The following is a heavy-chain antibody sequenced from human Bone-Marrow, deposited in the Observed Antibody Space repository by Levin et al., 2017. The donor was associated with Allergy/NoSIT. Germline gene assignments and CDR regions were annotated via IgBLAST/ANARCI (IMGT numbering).Heavy chain of an antibody. D-gene: IGHD3-3*01. Sequence: GGSLRLSCAASGFTFSSYGMHWVRQAPGKGLEWVAVIWYDGSNKYYADSVKGRFTISRDNSKNTLYLQMNSLRAEDTAVYYCARKDLEWPLFDYWGQGTLVTVSS. J-gene: IGHJ4*02. CDR2: IWYDGSNK. V-gene: IGHV3-33*01. CDR1: GFTFSSYG. CDR3: ARKDLEWPLFDY.